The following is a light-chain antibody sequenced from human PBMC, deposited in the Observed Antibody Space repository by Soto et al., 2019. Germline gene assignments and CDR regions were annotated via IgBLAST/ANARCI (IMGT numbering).Light chain of an antibody. V-gene: IGKV3-20*01. CDR1: HSISSSY. CDR2: GAS. Sequence: DIVLTQSPGTLSLSPGDGATLSCRASHSISSSYLAWYQQKPGQAPRLLIYGASTRATGIPDRFAGSGSGTDFTLTISRLEPEDSAVYYCQQFGRTLWAFGQGTKVEIK. J-gene: IGKJ1*01. CDR3: QQFGRTLWA.